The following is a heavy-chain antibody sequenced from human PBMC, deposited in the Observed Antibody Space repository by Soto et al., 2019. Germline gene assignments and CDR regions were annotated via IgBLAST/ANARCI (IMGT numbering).Heavy chain of an antibody. D-gene: IGHD5-12*01. Sequence: QVQLQQSGPGLVKPSQTLSLTCAISGDSVSSNSAAWNWIRQSPSRGLEWLGRTYYRSKWSNDYAVPVKSRITVNPATSKNQFSLQLNSVTPEDTAVYYCARGRHSTSSDIVATAPFDSWGQGTLVTVSS. CDR3: ARGRHSTSSDIVATAPFDS. J-gene: IGHJ4*02. CDR2: TYYRSKWSN. V-gene: IGHV6-1*01. CDR1: GDSVSSNSAA.